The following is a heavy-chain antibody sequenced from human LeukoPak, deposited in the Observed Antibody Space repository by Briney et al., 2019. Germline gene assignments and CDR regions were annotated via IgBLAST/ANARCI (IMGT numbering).Heavy chain of an antibody. Sequence: PGGSLRLSCAASGFTFGNYAMTWVRQAPGKGLEWVSGISSSGGTTYYPDSVKGRFTISRDNSKNTLYLQMNSLRAEDTAVYFCAKDYVGTTLNYMDVWGKGTTVTVSS. V-gene: IGHV3-23*01. CDR3: AKDYVGTTLNYMDV. CDR1: GFTFGNYA. CDR2: ISSSGGTT. D-gene: IGHD7-27*01. J-gene: IGHJ6*03.